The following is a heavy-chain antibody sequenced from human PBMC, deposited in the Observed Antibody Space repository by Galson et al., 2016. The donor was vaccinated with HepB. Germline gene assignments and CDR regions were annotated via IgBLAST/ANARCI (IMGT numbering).Heavy chain of an antibody. CDR3: ASSDLSGWYYFDN. CDR1: GGSISSYSHY. CDR2: FFYSGST. D-gene: IGHD6-19*01. Sequence: ETLSLTCTVSGGSISSYSHYLGWIRQPPGKGLEWIGSFFYSGSTYYNPPLKSRVTISVDTSKNQFSLRLSSVTAADTAVYYCASSDLSGWYYFDNWGQGTLVTVSS. V-gene: IGHV4-39*01. J-gene: IGHJ4*02.